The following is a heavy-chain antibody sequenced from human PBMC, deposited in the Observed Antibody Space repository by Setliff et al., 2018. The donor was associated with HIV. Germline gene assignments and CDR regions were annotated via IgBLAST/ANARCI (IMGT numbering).Heavy chain of an antibody. CDR2: INAGNGNT. J-gene: IGHJ4*02. D-gene: IGHD2-8*01. V-gene: IGHV1-3*01. CDR3: ARGRLRNYFDY. CDR1: GYTFTSYA. Sequence: ASVKVSCKASGYTFTSYAMHWVRQAPGQRLEWMGWINAGNGNTKYSQTFQGRVSITRDTSASKAYLELSSLRSEDTAVYYCARGRLRNYFDYWGQGTLVTVSS.